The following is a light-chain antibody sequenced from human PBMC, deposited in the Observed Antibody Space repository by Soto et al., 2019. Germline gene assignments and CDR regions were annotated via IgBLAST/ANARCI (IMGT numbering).Light chain of an antibody. CDR3: QQYDNLPPYT. CDR1: QDISNY. J-gene: IGKJ2*01. V-gene: IGKV1-33*01. Sequence: DHQMTQSPSSLSASVGDRVTITCQASQDISNYLNWYQQKPGKAPKLLIYDASNLETGVPSRFSGSESGTDFTFTISSLQPEDIATYYCQQYDNLPPYTFGHGTKLEIK. CDR2: DAS.